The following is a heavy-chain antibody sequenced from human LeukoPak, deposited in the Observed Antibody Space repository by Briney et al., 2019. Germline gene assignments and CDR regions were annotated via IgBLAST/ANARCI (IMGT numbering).Heavy chain of an antibody. Sequence: GGSLRLSCTASGFTFSNYWMSWVRQAPGRGLEWVANIKQDGREKYYVDSVKGRFTISRDNAKNSLYLQMNSPRAEDTAVYYCARDGGRLSEDYWGQGTLVTVSS. V-gene: IGHV3-7*01. J-gene: IGHJ4*02. CDR2: IKQDGREK. CDR1: GFTFSNYW. D-gene: IGHD6-25*01. CDR3: ARDGGRLSEDY.